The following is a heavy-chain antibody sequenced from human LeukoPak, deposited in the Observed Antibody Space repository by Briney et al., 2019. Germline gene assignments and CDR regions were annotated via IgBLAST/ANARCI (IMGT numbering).Heavy chain of an antibody. D-gene: IGHD7-27*01. CDR2: IDGSGDKT. V-gene: IGHV3-23*01. CDR1: GFTSSKFA. J-gene: IGHJ4*02. Sequence: GGSLRLSCAASGFTSSKFAIRWVRQVPGEGLEWVSSIDGSGDKTHYPDSVRGRFTVSRDNSKNTLYLQMNSLRVEDTATYFCAKVQFNWGPIDYWGQGTPVIVSS. CDR3: AKVQFNWGPIDY.